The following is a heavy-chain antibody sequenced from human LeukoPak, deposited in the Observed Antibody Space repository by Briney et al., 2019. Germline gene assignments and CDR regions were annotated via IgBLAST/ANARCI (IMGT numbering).Heavy chain of an antibody. CDR3: ATALYDFWSGTVPTY. V-gene: IGHV1-24*01. CDR1: GYTLTELS. CDR2: FDPEDGET. Sequence: ASVKVSCKVSGYTLTELSMHWVRQAPGKGLEWMGGFDPEDGETIYAQKFQGRVTMTEDPSTDTAYMELSSLRSEDTAVYYCATALYDFWSGTVPTYWGQGTLVTVSS. J-gene: IGHJ4*02. D-gene: IGHD3-3*01.